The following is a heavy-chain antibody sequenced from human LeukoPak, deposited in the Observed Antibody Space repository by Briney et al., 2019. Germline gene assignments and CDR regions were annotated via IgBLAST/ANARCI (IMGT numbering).Heavy chain of an antibody. V-gene: IGHV4-59*12. J-gene: IGHJ4*02. CDR1: GGAITGYY. D-gene: IGHD3-22*01. Sequence: SETLSLTCTVSGGAITGYYWSWIRRPPGKGLEWIGYIYYSGSTNYNPSLKSRVTMSVDTSKKQFSLKLSSVTAADTAVYYCARGPYDSSRDWGQGTLVTVSS. CDR3: ARGPYDSSRD. CDR2: IYYSGST.